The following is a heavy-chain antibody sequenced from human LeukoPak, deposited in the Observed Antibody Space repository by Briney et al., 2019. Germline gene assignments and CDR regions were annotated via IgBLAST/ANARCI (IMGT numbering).Heavy chain of an antibody. CDR3: ARDRNYYDSSAFDI. J-gene: IGHJ3*02. Sequence: PSETLSLTCAVYGGSFSSYYWSWIRQPPGKGLEWIGYIYYSGSTNYNPSLKSRVTISVDTSKNQFSLKLSSVTAADTAVYYCARDRNYYDSSAFDIWGQGTMVTVSS. CDR2: IYYSGST. V-gene: IGHV4-59*01. CDR1: GGSFSSYY. D-gene: IGHD3-22*01.